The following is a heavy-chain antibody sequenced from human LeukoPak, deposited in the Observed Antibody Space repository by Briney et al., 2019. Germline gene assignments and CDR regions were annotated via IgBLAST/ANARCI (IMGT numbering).Heavy chain of an antibody. Sequence: GGSLRLSCAASGFTFSSYGMHWVRQAPGKGLEWVAVISYDGSNKYYADSVKGRFTISRDNSKNTLYLQMNSLRAEDTAVYYCASVSGYGKVYFDYWGQGTLVTVSS. CDR3: ASVSGYGKVYFDY. J-gene: IGHJ4*02. V-gene: IGHV3-30*03. CDR1: GFTFSSYG. CDR2: ISYDGSNK. D-gene: IGHD3-22*01.